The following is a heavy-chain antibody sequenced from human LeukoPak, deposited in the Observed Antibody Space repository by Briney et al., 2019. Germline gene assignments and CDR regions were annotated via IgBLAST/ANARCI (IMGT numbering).Heavy chain of an antibody. J-gene: IGHJ4*02. Sequence: SETLSLTCTVSGYSISISYYWGWIRQPPGKGLEWIGSIYHSGSTYYNPSLKSRVTISVDTSKNQFSLRLTSVTAADTAVYYCARQAGSGLFILPGGQGTLVTVSS. V-gene: IGHV4-38-2*02. D-gene: IGHD3/OR15-3a*01. CDR2: IYHSGST. CDR1: GYSISISYY. CDR3: ARQAGSGLFILP.